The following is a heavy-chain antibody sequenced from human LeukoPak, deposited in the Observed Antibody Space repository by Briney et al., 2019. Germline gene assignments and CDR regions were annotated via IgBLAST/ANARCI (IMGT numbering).Heavy chain of an antibody. Sequence: PSQTLSLTCTVSGGSISSGSYYWSWIRQPAGKGLEWIGRIYTSGSTNYNPSLKSRVTISVDTSKNQFSLKLSSVTAADTAVYYCARESAYYDILTGYYGGDHFDYWGQGTLVTVSS. CDR1: GGSISSGSYY. CDR2: IYTSGST. CDR3: ARESAYYDILTGYYGGDHFDY. D-gene: IGHD3-9*01. J-gene: IGHJ4*02. V-gene: IGHV4-61*02.